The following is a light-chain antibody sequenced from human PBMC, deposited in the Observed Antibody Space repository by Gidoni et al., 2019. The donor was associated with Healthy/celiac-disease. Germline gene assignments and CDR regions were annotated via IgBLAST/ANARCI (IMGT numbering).Light chain of an antibody. CDR3: MQALQTPWT. CDR1: QSLLHSKGYNY. CDR2: LGS. J-gene: IGKJ1*01. V-gene: IGKV2-28*01. Sequence: DIVMTQSPLSLPVTPGEPASISCRSSQSLLHSKGYNYVDWYLQKPGQSPQLLIYLGSNRASGVPDRFSGSGSGTDFTLKISRVEAEDVGVYYCMQALQTPWTFGQGTKVEIK.